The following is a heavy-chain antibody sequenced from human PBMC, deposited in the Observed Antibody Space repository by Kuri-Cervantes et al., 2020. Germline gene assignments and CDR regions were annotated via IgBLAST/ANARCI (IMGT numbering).Heavy chain of an antibody. CDR3: TRGGRYCSGTSCSSSATGNY. Sequence: ESLKISCGVYGGSFIGYYWSWIRQPPGKGLEWLGEINHSGSTNYNPSLKSRVTISVDTSKNHFSLKLSSVTAADTAVYYCTRGGRYCSGTSCSSSATGNYWGQGTLVTVSS. J-gene: IGHJ4*02. D-gene: IGHD2-2*01. V-gene: IGHV4-34*01. CDR1: GGSFIGYY. CDR2: INHSGST.